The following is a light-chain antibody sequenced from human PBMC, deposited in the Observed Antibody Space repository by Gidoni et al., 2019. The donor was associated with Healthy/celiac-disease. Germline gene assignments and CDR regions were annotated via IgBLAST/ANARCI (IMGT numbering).Light chain of an antibody. CDR2: RDS. J-gene: IGLJ2*01. CDR3: QVWDSSTARVV. CDR1: NSGSKN. Sequence: SYELTQPLSVSVALGQTARITCGGNNSGSKNEHWYQQKPRQVPVLVTYRDSNRPPGIPERFSGSNSGNTATLTISRAQAGDEADYYGQVWDSSTARVVFGGGTKLTVL. V-gene: IGLV3-9*01.